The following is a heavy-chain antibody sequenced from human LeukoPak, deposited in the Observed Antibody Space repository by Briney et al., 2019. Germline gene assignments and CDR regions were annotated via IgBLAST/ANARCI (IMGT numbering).Heavy chain of an antibody. CDR1: GFTFSSYT. V-gene: IGHV3-48*01. CDR3: AGQYSYDSRGFDY. Sequence: GGSLRLSCAVSGFTFSSYTMNWVRQAPGKGLEWVSYICSSSSPIYYADSVKGRFTISRDNAKNSLYLQMNSLRADDTAVYYCAGQYSYDSRGFDYWGQGTLVTVSS. D-gene: IGHD3-22*01. J-gene: IGHJ4*02. CDR2: ICSSSSPI.